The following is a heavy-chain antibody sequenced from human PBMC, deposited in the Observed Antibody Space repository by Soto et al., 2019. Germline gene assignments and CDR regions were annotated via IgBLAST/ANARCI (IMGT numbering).Heavy chain of an antibody. CDR1: GYTFTSYA. V-gene: IGHV1-3*01. CDR3: ARVRYIAARPQRGYYYGMDV. Sequence: GASVKVSCKASGYTFTSYAMHWVRQAPGQRLEWMGWINAGNGNTKYSQKFQGRVTMTRDTSISTAYMELSRLRSDDTAVYYCARVRYIAARPQRGYYYGMDVWGQGTTVTVSS. CDR2: INAGNGNT. J-gene: IGHJ6*02. D-gene: IGHD6-6*01.